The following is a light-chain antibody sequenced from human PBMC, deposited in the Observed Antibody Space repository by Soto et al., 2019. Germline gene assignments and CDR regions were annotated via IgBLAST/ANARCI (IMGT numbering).Light chain of an antibody. V-gene: IGKV3-20*01. J-gene: IGKJ5*01. CDR1: QSVCSSY. CDR3: QQYGSSPIT. CDR2: GAS. Sequence: EIVMTQSPATLSVAPGERATLSCRASQSVCSSYLAWYQQKPGQAPRFLIYGASSRATGIPDRFSGSGSGTDFTLTISRMEPGDFAVYYCQQYGSSPITFGQGTRLEIK.